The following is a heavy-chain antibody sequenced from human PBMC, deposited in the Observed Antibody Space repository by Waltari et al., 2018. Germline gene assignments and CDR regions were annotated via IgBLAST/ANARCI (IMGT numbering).Heavy chain of an antibody. CDR3: ARDLRVGATTGVGY. D-gene: IGHD1-26*01. J-gene: IGHJ4*02. V-gene: IGHV3-21*01. CDR1: GFTFSSYS. Sequence: EVQLVESGGGLVKPGGSLRLSCAASGFTFSSYSMNWVRQAPGKGLEWGSSISSSSSYIYYADSVKGRFTISRDNAKNSLYLQMNSLRAEDTAVYYCARDLRVGATTGVGYWGQGTLVTVSS. CDR2: ISSSSSYI.